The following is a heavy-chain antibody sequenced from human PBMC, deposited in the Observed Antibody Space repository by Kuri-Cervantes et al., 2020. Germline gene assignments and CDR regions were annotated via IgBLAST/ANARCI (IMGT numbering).Heavy chain of an antibody. CDR2: ISYDGSNK. J-gene: IGHJ3*02. Sequence: LSLTCAASGFTFSSYAMHWVRQAPGKGLEWVAVISYDGSNKYYADSVKGRFTISRDNSKNTLYLQMNSLRAEDTAVYYCASPAYYYDSSGYHVWAAFDIWGQGTMVTVSS. CDR3: ASPAYYYDSSGYHVWAAFDI. CDR1: GFTFSSYA. D-gene: IGHD3-22*01. V-gene: IGHV3-30-3*01.